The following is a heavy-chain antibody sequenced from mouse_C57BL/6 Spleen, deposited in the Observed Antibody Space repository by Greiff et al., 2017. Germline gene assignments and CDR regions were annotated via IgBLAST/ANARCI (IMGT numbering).Heavy chain of an antibody. CDR2: IYPGSGSA. V-gene: IGHV1-55*01. CDR3: AREDFDY. Sequence: QVQLQQPGAELVKPGASVTMSCKASGYTFTTYWITWVKQRPGQGLEWIGDIYPGSGSANYNEKFKSKATRTVDTSASTSYMQLSSLTSEDSAVYYCAREDFDYWGQGTTLTVSS. CDR1: GYTFTTYW. J-gene: IGHJ2*01.